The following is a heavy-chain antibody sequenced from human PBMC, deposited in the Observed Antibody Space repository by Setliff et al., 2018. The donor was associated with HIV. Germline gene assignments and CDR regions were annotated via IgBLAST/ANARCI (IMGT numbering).Heavy chain of an antibody. J-gene: IGHJ3*01. D-gene: IGHD5-18*01. V-gene: IGHV4-39*07. CDR2: IAT. CDR3: AREWSYGAFDTFDV. CDR1: GASIGSSGDY. Sequence: PSETLSLTCTVSGASIGSSGDYWGWIRQPPGKGLEWVGSIATNYNPSLKTRVTIMVDTSKNQFSLKLGSVTAADTAVYYCAREWSYGAFDTFDVWGQGTMVTVSS.